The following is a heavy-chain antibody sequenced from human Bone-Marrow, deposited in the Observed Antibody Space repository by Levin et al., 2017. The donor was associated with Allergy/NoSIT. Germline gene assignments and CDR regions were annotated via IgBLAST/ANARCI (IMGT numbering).Heavy chain of an antibody. J-gene: IGHJ6*03. V-gene: IGHV3-21*06. D-gene: IGHD1-1*01. CDR3: AKTGTTLDYFYHMDV. CDR2: ISSSSSYK. Sequence: LSLTCAASGFSFSGYFVNWVRQAPGKGLEWVSSISSSSSYKYYADSVQGRFTVSRDNARNILYLQMNSLRAEDTAVYYCAKTGTTLDYFYHMDVWGKGTTVTVS. CDR1: GFSFSGYF.